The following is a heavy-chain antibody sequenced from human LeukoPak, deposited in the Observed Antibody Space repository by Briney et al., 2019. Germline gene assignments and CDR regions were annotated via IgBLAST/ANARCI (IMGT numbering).Heavy chain of an antibody. CDR3: ARDSPVXXATQGYFDY. CDR1: GFTFSSYW. CDR2: IKXDGSEK. Sequence: GGSLRLSCAASGFTFSSYWMSWVRQAPGKGLEWVANIKXDGSEKNYVDSVKGRFTISRDNAKNSLYLQMNSLRVEDTAVYYCARDSPVXXATQGYFDYWGQGTLVIVSS. V-gene: IGHV3-7*01. J-gene: IGHJ4*02.